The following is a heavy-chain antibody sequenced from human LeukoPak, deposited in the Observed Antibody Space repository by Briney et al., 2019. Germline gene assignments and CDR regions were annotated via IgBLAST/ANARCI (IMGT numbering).Heavy chain of an antibody. Sequence: SETLPLTCTVSGGSISSYYWSWIRQPPGKGLEWVGYTYYNRNTNYNPSLKSRVTISVDTSKDQFSLKLSSVTAADTAVYYCARGLLRYFDWSHYYYHAMDVWGQGTTVTVSS. V-gene: IGHV4-59*01. J-gene: IGHJ6*02. D-gene: IGHD3-9*01. CDR2: TYYNRNT. CDR1: GGSISSYY. CDR3: ARGLLRYFDWSHYYYHAMDV.